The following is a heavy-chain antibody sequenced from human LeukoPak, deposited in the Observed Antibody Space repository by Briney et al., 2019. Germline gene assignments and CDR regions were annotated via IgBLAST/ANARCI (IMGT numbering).Heavy chain of an antibody. V-gene: IGHV3-48*03. CDR2: ISSSGSAI. J-gene: IGHJ4*02. Sequence: GESLRLSCAASGFTLSSYDVNWVRQALRKGLEWVSYISSSGSAIYDADSVKGRFTISRDKARNSLYLRVNSLRAEDTAVYYCARGVYNYGYYFDYWGQGTVVTVSS. CDR3: ARGVYNYGYYFDY. D-gene: IGHD5-18*01. CDR1: GFTLSSYD.